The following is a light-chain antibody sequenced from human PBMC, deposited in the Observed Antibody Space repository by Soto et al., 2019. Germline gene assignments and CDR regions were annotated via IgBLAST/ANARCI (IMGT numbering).Light chain of an antibody. CDR2: STS. V-gene: IGLV7-43*01. CDR1: TGAVTSGYY. J-gene: IGLJ2*01. CDR3: LLYYGGAQNVV. Sequence: QAVVTQEPSLTVSPGGTVTLTCASSTGAVTSGYYPNWFQQKPGQAPRALIYSTSNTHSWTPARFSGSLLGGKAALTLSGVLPEDEAEYYCLLYYGGAQNVVFGGGTKLTVL.